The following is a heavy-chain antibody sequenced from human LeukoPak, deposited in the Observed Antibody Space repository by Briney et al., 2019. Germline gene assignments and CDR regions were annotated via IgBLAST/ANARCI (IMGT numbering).Heavy chain of an antibody. D-gene: IGHD6-13*01. V-gene: IGHV4-30-2*01. Sequence: TSQTLSLTCAVSGGSISSGGYSWSWIRQPPGKGLEWIGYIYHSGSTYYNPSLKSRVTISVDRSKNQFSLKLSSVTAADTAVYYCARGVAAAATPGFDYWGREPWSPSPQ. CDR3: ARGVAAAATPGFDY. CDR2: IYHSGST. J-gene: IGHJ4*02. CDR1: GGSISSGGYS.